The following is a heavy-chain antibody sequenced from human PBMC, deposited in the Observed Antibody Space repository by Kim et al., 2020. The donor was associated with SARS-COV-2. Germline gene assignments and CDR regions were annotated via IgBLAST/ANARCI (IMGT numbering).Heavy chain of an antibody. CDR1: GGSISSSSYY. J-gene: IGHJ4*02. V-gene: IGHV4-39*01. Sequence: SETLSLTCTVSGGSISSSSYYWGWIRQPPGKGLEWIGSIYYSGSTYYNPSLKSRVTISVDTSKNQFSLKLSSVTAADTAVYYCARRPGSSGYYWGQGTLVTVSS. CDR2: IYYSGST. D-gene: IGHD3-22*01. CDR3: ARRPGSSGYY.